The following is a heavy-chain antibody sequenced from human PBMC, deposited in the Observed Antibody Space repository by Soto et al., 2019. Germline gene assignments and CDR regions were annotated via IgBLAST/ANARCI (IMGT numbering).Heavy chain of an antibody. CDR2: INPSGGST. CDR3: ASPTSGKSAFDI. V-gene: IGHV1-46*01. Sequence: ASVKVSCKASGYTFIGYYIHWVRQAPGQGLEWMGIINPSGGSTSYAQKFQGRVTMTRDTSTSTVYMELSSLRSEDTAVYYCASPTSGKSAFDIWGQGTRVTVSS. D-gene: IGHD5-12*01. CDR1: GYTFIGYY. J-gene: IGHJ3*02.